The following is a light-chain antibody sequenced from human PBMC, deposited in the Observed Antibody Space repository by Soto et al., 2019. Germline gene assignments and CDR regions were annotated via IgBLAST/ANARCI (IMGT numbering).Light chain of an antibody. CDR1: QSISSW. Sequence: DIQMTQSPSTLSASVGDRVTITCRASQSISSWLAWYQQKPGKAPKLLIYDASSLESGVSSRFRGSGSGTDFTLTISSLQPEDFATYYCQQSYSTPWTFGQGTKVDIK. CDR2: DAS. CDR3: QQSYSTPWT. V-gene: IGKV1-5*01. J-gene: IGKJ1*01.